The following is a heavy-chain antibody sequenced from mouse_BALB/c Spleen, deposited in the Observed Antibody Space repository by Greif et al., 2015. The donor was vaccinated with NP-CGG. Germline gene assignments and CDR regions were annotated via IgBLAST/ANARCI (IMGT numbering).Heavy chain of an antibody. CDR3: AREGIYYDYDGAMDY. CDR1: GFTFSSYA. V-gene: IGHV5-6-5*01. D-gene: IGHD2-4*01. CDR2: ISSGGST. Sequence: EVKLVESGGGLVKPGGSLKLSCAASGFTFSSYAMSWVRQTPEKRLEWVASISSGGSTYYPDSVKGRFTISRDNARNILYLQMSSLRSENTAMYYCAREGIYYDYDGAMDYWGQGTSVTVSS. J-gene: IGHJ4*01.